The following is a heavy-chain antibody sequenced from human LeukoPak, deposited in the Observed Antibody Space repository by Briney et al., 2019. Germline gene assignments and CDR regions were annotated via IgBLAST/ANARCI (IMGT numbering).Heavy chain of an antibody. CDR2: INPNRGGT. CDR1: GYTFTGYY. Sequence: GASVTVSCKASGYTFTGYYMHWVRQAPGQGLEWMGWINPNRGGTNYAQKFQGRVTMTRDTSISTAYMELSRLRSDDTAVYYCARDSPSYYFDYWGQGSLVTVPP. J-gene: IGHJ4*02. CDR3: ARDSPSYYFDY. V-gene: IGHV1-2*02.